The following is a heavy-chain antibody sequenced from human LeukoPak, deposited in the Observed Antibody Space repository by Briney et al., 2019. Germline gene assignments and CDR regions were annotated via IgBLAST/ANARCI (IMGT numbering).Heavy chain of an antibody. Sequence: ASVKVSCKASGYTFTGYYMHWVRQAPGQGLEWMGRINPTSGGTNYAQKFQGRVTMTRDTSISTAYMELSRLRSDDTAVYYCARDLGEQQLVNHLHWFHPWGQGTLVTVSS. D-gene: IGHD6-13*01. CDR2: INPTSGGT. J-gene: IGHJ5*02. V-gene: IGHV1-2*06. CDR3: ARDLGEQQLVNHLHWFHP. CDR1: GYTFTGYY.